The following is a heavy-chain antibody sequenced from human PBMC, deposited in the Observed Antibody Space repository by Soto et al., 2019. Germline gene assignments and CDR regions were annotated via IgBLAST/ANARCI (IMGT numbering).Heavy chain of an antibody. CDR1: GYTFFNYG. V-gene: IGHV1-18*01. D-gene: IGHD6-6*01. Sequence: QVQLVQSGTEVKKPGASVKVFCKTSGYTFFNYGISWVRQAPGQGLEWMGWISGYNGNTNYAQKLQGRVTMTTDTSTSTGYMELRSLRPDDTAVYYCARRSSSSSWFDPWGQGTLVTVSS. CDR3: ARRSSSSSWFDP. J-gene: IGHJ5*02. CDR2: ISGYNGNT.